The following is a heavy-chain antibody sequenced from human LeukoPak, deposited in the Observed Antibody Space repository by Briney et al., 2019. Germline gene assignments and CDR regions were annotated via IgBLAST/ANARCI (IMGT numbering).Heavy chain of an antibody. CDR2: IYYSGST. D-gene: IGHD4-17*01. CDR3: ARKSSYDDYVGRFVSRYYYYMDV. Sequence: KPSETLSLTCTVSGGSISSSSYYWGWIRQPPGKGLEWIASIYYSGSTYYNPSLKSRVTISVDTSKNQFSLKLSSVTAADTAVYYCARKSSYDDYVGRFVSRYYYYMDVWGKGTTVTVSS. J-gene: IGHJ6*03. CDR1: GGSISSSSYY. V-gene: IGHV4-39*07.